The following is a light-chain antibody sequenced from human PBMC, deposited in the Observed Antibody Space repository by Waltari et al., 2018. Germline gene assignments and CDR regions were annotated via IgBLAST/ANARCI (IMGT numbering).Light chain of an antibody. CDR3: QQRSNWPLT. Sequence: EIVLTQSPATLSLSPGERVTLSCRASQSVYTYLAWYQQKPGQAPRLLIYTASNRASGVPARFSGSGSGTDFTLTITSLEPEDFAVYYCQQRSNWPLTFGGGTKVEIK. CDR1: QSVYTY. J-gene: IGKJ4*01. CDR2: TAS. V-gene: IGKV3-11*01.